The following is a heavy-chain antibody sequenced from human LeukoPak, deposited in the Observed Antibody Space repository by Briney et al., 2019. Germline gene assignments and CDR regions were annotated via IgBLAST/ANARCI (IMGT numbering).Heavy chain of an antibody. Sequence: GGSQRLSCAPSGLIFSIYAMNWVRHAPGKGLECVAVLIGSSGATDYSASVKVRFTISRDNSKNTLFLQMNSLRAEDTAIYYCAKGAYDYIEIAYFDYWGQGALVTVSS. CDR3: AKGAYDYIEIAYFDY. D-gene: IGHD5-12*01. V-gene: IGHV3-23*01. J-gene: IGHJ4*02. CDR2: LIGSSGAT. CDR1: GLIFSIYA.